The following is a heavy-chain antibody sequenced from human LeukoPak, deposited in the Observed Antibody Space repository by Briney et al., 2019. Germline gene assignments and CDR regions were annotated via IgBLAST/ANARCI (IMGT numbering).Heavy chain of an antibody. Sequence: GGSLRLSCAASGFTFSSYGMHWVRQAPGKGLEWVAVISYDGSNKYYADSVKGRFTISRDNSKNTLYLQMDSLRAEDTAIYYCTRKTPGRTPFDYWGQGILVTVSS. J-gene: IGHJ4*02. CDR1: GFTFSSYG. D-gene: IGHD2-15*01. CDR3: TRKTPGRTPFDY. V-gene: IGHV3-30*03. CDR2: ISYDGSNK.